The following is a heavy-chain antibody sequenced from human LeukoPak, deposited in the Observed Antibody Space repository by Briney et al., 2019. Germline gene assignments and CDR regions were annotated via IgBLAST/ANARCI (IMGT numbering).Heavy chain of an antibody. V-gene: IGHV4-31*03. CDR3: ARSAQTVTTFPLDY. CDR2: IYYSGST. CDR1: GGSIRSGDYY. D-gene: IGHD4-17*01. J-gene: IGHJ4*02. Sequence: SQTLSLTCTVSGGSIRSGDYYWSWIRQHPGKGLEWIGYIYYSGSTYYNPSLKSRVIISVDTSKNQFSLKLSSVTAADTAVYYCARSAQTVTTFPLDYWGQGTLVTVSS.